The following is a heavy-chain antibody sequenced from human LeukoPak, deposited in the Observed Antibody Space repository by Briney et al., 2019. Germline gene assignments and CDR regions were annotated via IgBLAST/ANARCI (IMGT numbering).Heavy chain of an antibody. D-gene: IGHD3-10*01. J-gene: IGHJ3*02. V-gene: IGHV4-61*01. CDR2: IYYRGST. CDR1: GYSISSGYY. Sequence: SETLSLTCTVSGYSISSGYYWSWIRQPPGKGLEWIGYIYYRGSTNYSPSLKSRVTISVDTSKNQFSLKLSSVTAADTAVYYCASGGPPGTAFDIWGQGTMVIVSS. CDR3: ASGGPPGTAFDI.